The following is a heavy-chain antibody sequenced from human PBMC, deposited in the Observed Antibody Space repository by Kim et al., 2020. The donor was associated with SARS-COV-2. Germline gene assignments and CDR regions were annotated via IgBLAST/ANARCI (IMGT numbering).Heavy chain of an antibody. CDR1: GFTFSSYA. V-gene: IGHV3-23*01. Sequence: GGSLRLSCAASGFTFSSYAMSWVRQAPGKGLEWVSAISGSGGSTYYADSVKGRFTISRDNSKNTLYLRMNSLRAEDTAVFYCAKEGYYGSGRQRPGWPPDYWGQGTLVTVSS. D-gene: IGHD3-10*01. CDR2: ISGSGGST. CDR3: AKEGYYGSGRQRPGWPPDY. J-gene: IGHJ4*02.